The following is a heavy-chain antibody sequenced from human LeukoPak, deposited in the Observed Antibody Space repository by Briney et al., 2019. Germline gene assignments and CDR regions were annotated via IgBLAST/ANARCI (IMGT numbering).Heavy chain of an antibody. D-gene: IGHD2-15*01. CDR3: AKKGGPYCSGGSCYSDAFDI. Sequence: GGSLRLSCTASGFTFGDYAMSWVRQAPGKGLEWVSAISGSGGSTYYADSVKGRFTISRDNSKNTLYLQMNSLRAEDTAVYYCAKKGGPYCSGGSCYSDAFDIWGQGTMVTVSS. V-gene: IGHV3-23*01. CDR2: ISGSGGST. CDR1: GFTFGDYA. J-gene: IGHJ3*02.